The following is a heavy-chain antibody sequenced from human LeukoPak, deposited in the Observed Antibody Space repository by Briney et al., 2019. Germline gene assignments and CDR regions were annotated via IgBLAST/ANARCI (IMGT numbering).Heavy chain of an antibody. CDR2: ISAYDGNT. CDR3: ARFTPRISREKFDY. CDR1: GYSFSNYD. J-gene: IGHJ4*02. V-gene: IGHV1-18*01. Sequence: ASVKVSCKASGYSFSNYDINWVRHAPGQGVEWMAWISAYDGNTYYAQKFQGRLTMTADTSTSTAYMEVRSLRSDDTAVYYCARFTPRISREKFDYWGQGTLVTVSS. D-gene: IGHD3-3*02.